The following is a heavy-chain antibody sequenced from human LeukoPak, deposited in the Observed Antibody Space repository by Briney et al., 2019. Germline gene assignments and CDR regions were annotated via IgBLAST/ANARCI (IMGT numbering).Heavy chain of an antibody. Sequence: SETLSLTCTVSGGSISSYYWSWIRQPPGKGLEWIGEINHSGSTNYNPSLKSRVTISVDTSKNQFSLKLRPVTAADTAVYYCARGVVIAPQTFDYWGQGTLVTVSS. V-gene: IGHV4-34*01. CDR2: INHSGST. J-gene: IGHJ4*02. CDR3: ARGVVIAPQTFDY. CDR1: GGSISSYY. D-gene: IGHD2-21*01.